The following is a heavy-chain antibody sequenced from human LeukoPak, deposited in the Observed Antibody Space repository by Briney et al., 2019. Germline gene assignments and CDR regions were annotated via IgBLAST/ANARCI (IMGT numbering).Heavy chain of an antibody. J-gene: IGHJ6*03. V-gene: IGHV4-34*01. D-gene: IGHD1-1*01. Sequence: SETLSLTCAVYGGSFSGYYWSWIRQPPGKGLEWIGEINHSGNTNYNPSLKSRVTISVDTSKNQFSLKLSSVTAADTAVYYCARGTGTVYYYYYYYMDVWGKGTTVTVSS. CDR1: GGSFSGYY. CDR2: INHSGNT. CDR3: ARGTGTVYYYYYYYMDV.